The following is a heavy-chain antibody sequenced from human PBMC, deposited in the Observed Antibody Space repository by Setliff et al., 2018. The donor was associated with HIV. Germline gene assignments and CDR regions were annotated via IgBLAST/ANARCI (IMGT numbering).Heavy chain of an antibody. V-gene: IGHV1-69*05. CDR3: ARGNIGDSGSSFGNWFDP. CDR2: VIPMYNTE. Sequence: SVKVSCKASGGTFTTITWVRQAPGQGLEWMGVVIPMYNTETYAQKFQDRITITTDESTRTSDMELRSLRSEDTAIYYCARGNIGDSGSSFGNWFDPWGQGTLVTVSS. D-gene: IGHD1-26*01. J-gene: IGHJ5*02. CDR1: GGTFTT.